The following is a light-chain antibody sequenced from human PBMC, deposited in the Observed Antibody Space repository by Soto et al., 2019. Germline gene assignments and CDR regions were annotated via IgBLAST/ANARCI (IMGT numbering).Light chain of an antibody. CDR1: QNINNY. CDR3: QQANSFPP. Sequence: DIQMTQYPSSLSASVGDRVTITCQASQNINNYLNWYQQKPGKAPKLLIYAASSLQSGVPSRFSGSGSGTNSTLTISSLQPEDFSTYCCQQANSFPPFGGGTKVDI. CDR2: AAS. V-gene: IGKV1-12*01. J-gene: IGKJ4*01.